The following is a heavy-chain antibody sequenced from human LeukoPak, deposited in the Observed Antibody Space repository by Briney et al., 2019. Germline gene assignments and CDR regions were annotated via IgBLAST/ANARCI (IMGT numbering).Heavy chain of an antibody. Sequence: PGRSLRLSCAASGFTFSSYGMHWVRQAPGKGLEWVAVIWYDGSNKYYADSVKGRFSISRDNSKNTLYLQMNSLRAEDTAVYYCVRDNSDNSGRGESWGQGTLVTVSS. CDR2: IWYDGSNK. V-gene: IGHV3-33*01. J-gene: IGHJ5*02. CDR1: GFTFSSYG. D-gene: IGHD3-10*01. CDR3: VRDNSDNSGRGES.